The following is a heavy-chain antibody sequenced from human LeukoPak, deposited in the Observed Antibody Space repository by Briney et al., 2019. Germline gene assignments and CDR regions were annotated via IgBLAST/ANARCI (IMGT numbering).Heavy chain of an antibody. V-gene: IGHV3-7*01. CDR2: IKQDGSEK. D-gene: IGHD3-3*01. CDR1: GFTFSNYW. CDR3: ARDRGDGDFWNGYYDAFDL. J-gene: IGHJ3*01. Sequence: GGSLRLSCAASGFTFSNYWMTWVRQAPGKGLEWVANIKQDGSEKNYVDSVKGRFTISRDNAKNSMHLQMDSLRAEDTAVYYCARDRGDGDFWNGYYDAFDLWGQGTMVTVSS.